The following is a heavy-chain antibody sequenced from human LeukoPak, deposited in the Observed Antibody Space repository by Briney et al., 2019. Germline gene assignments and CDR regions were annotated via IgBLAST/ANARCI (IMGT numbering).Heavy chain of an antibody. CDR1: GGSFSGYY. J-gene: IGHJ4*02. Sequence: SETLSLTCAVYGGSFSGYYWSWIRQPPGKGLEWIGEINHSGSTNYNPSLKSRVTMSVATSRNQFSLKLSSVTAADTAVYYCARQLVGATTSRFDYWGQGTLVTVSS. D-gene: IGHD1-26*01. CDR2: INHSGST. CDR3: ARQLVGATTSRFDY. V-gene: IGHV4-34*01.